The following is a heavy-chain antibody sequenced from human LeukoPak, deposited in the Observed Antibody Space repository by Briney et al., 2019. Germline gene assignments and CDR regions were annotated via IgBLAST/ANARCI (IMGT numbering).Heavy chain of an antibody. Sequence: SETLSLTCTVSGGSISSSSYYWGWIRQPPGKGLEWIGSIYYSGSTYYNPSLKSRVTISVDTSKNQFSPKLSSATAADTAVYYCARRSSRHQAPFDYWGQGTLVTVSS. D-gene: IGHD6-13*01. CDR2: IYYSGST. CDR3: ARRSSRHQAPFDY. J-gene: IGHJ4*02. V-gene: IGHV4-39*01. CDR1: GGSISSSSYY.